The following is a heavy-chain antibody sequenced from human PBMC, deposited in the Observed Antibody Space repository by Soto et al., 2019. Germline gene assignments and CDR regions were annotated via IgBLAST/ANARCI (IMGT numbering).Heavy chain of an antibody. Sequence: SETLSLTCTVSGGSISSDYWSWIRQPPGKGLEWIGYTYYSGSTNYKSSLKSRVTISVDTSKNQFSLKLSSVTAADTAVYYCARDREMTTPYYYGMDVWGQGTTVTVSS. CDR1: GGSISSDY. CDR2: TYYSGST. CDR3: ARDREMTTPYYYGMDV. J-gene: IGHJ6*02. D-gene: IGHD4-17*01. V-gene: IGHV4-59*01.